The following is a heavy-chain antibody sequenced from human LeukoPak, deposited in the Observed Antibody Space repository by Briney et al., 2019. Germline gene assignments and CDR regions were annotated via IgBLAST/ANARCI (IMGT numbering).Heavy chain of an antibody. CDR3: AKATPSYSYGYYDAFDI. Sequence: GGSLRLSCAASGFTFSSYAMHWVRQAPGKGLEWVAVISYDGSNKYYADSVKGRFTISRDNSKNTLYLQMNSLRAEDTAVYYCAKATPSYSYGYYDAFDIWGQGTMVTVSS. V-gene: IGHV3-30*04. J-gene: IGHJ3*02. D-gene: IGHD5-18*01. CDR2: ISYDGSNK. CDR1: GFTFSSYA.